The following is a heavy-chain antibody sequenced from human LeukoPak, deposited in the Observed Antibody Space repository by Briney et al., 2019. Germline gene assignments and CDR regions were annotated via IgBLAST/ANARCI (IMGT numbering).Heavy chain of an antibody. CDR1: GFTFSSYG. CDR2: IWYDGSNK. CDR3: ARGLYDFWSGYYLPADY. D-gene: IGHD3-3*01. J-gene: IGHJ4*02. Sequence: GGSLRLSCAASGFTFSSYGMHWVRQAPGKGLEWVAVIWYDGSNKYYADSVKGRFTISRDNSKNTLYLQMNSLRAEDAAVYYCARGLYDFWSGYYLPADYWGQGTLVTVSS. V-gene: IGHV3-33*01.